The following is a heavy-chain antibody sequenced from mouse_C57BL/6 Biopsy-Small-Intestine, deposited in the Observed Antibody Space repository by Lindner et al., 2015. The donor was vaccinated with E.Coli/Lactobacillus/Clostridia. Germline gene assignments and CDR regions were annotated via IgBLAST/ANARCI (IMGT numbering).Heavy chain of an antibody. CDR1: GYTLTELS. CDR2: FDPEDGER. CDR3: ALYDILTGYQSHNWFDP. D-gene: IGHD2-2*01. Sequence: SVKVSCKVSGYTLTELSIHWVRQAPGKGLEWMGGFDPEDGERIYAQKFQGRVTLTEDTSTDTAYMELSSLRSEDTAVYYCALYDILTGYQSHNWFDPWGQGTLVTVS. V-gene: IGHV14-2*02. J-gene: IGHJ3*01.